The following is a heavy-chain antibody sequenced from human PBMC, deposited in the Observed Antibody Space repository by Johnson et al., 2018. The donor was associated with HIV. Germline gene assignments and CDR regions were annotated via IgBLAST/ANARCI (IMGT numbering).Heavy chain of an antibody. CDR3: ARVPNDAFDI. CDR1: GFTFRSYW. Sequence: QVQLVESGGGLVQPGGSLRLSCAVSGFTFRSYWMTWVRQAPGKGLEWVTVISYDGNNKYYADSVKGRFTISRDNSKNTLYLQMNSLRAEDTAVYYCARVPNDAFDIWGQGTMVTVSS. J-gene: IGHJ3*02. CDR2: ISYDGNNK. V-gene: IGHV3-30-3*01.